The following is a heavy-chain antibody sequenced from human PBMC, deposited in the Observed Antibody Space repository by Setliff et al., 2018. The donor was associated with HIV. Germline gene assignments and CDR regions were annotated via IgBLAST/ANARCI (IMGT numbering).Heavy chain of an antibody. V-gene: IGHV4-39*01. D-gene: IGHD6-13*01. CDR3: ARHIRGQQLNWFDP. CDR2: IYSSGST. Sequence: SETLSLTCTVSGGSISSSSNYWGGIRQPPGKGLEWIGTIYSSGSTYYNPSLKSRVTISVDTSKNQFSLKLNSVTAADTAVYYSARHIRGQQLNWFDPWGQGTLVTVSS. J-gene: IGHJ5*02. CDR1: GGSISSSSNY.